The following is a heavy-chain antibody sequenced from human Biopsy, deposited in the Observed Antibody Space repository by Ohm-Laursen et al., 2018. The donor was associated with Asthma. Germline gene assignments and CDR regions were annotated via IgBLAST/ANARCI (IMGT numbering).Heavy chain of an antibody. CDR3: ASDFPKSYVRYTFQF. Sequence: SVKVSCKISGYSLTDLSMHWVRQAPGQGLEWMGGHDHEEGGTVNARRFQGRVTMTEDTSTDTAYMELSSLSSDDTAVYYCASDFPKSYVRYTFQFWGQGTLVTVSS. V-gene: IGHV1-24*01. J-gene: IGHJ4*02. CDR1: GYSLTDLS. D-gene: IGHD1-26*01. CDR2: HDHEEGGT.